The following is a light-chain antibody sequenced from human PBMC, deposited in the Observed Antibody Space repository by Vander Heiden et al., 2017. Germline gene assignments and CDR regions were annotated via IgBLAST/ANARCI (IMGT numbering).Light chain of an antibody. CDR1: QSISSY. V-gene: IGKV1-39*01. J-gene: IGKJ2*01. CDR2: AAS. Sequence: DIQMTQSPSSLSASVGNRVTISCRASQSISSYLDWYQQNAEKAPKLLIYAASNLRSSVPSRFSGGGSGTDFTLTINSLQPEDFATYFCQQSFSSPYTFGQGTKLEIK. CDR3: QQSFSSPYT.